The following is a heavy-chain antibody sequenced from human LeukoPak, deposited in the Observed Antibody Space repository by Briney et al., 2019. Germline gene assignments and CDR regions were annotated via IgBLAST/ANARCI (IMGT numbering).Heavy chain of an antibody. CDR2: INPNTGAT. Sequence: ASVKVSCKASGYTFTGYYMHWVRQAPGQGLEWMGWINPNTGATNYAQKFKGRVTMTRDTSISTAYMELNRLRSDDTAVYYCAREDPGGWYDYWGQGTLATVSS. J-gene: IGHJ4*02. D-gene: IGHD6-19*01. CDR1: GYTFTGYY. V-gene: IGHV1-2*02. CDR3: AREDPGGWYDY.